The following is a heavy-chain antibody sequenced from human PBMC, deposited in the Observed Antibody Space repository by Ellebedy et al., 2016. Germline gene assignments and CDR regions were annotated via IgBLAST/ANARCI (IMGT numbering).Heavy chain of an antibody. Sequence: GESLKISXAASGFTFSTYWMHWVRQVPGRGLVWVSRMSGDGTSRSYANSLRGRFTISRDNAKNTVYLQINSLGAEDTAVYYCAREGNYGSGTQSDAFDIWGQGTMVTISS. CDR2: MSGDGTSR. V-gene: IGHV3-74*01. J-gene: IGHJ3*02. CDR3: AREGNYGSGTQSDAFDI. D-gene: IGHD3-10*01. CDR1: GFTFSTYW.